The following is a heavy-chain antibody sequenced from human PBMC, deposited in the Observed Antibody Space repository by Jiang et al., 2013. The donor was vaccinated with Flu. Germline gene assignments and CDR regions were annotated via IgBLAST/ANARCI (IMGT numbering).Heavy chain of an antibody. D-gene: IGHD1-26*01. CDR3: ARVSRRVGAPCDY. CDR2: IYYSGST. V-gene: IGHV4-39*07. CDR1: GGSISSSSYY. J-gene: IGHJ4*02. Sequence: GLVKPSETLSLTCTVSGGSISSSSYYWGWIRQPPGKGLEWIGSIYYSGSTYYNPSLKSRVTISVDTSKNQFSLKLSSVTAADTAVYYCARVSRRVGAPCDYWGQGTLVTVSS.